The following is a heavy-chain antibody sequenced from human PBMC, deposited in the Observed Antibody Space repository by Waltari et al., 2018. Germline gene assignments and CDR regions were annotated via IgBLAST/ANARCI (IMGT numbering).Heavy chain of an antibody. J-gene: IGHJ4*02. Sequence: EVQLAESGGGLAQPGGSLRLSCTASGFSFSDFGMSWVRQAPGEGLEWVSGIQPRVVFKNYIDSVKGRFTISRDNSNNIGYLQMNSLRAEDTAVYYCATRGYCDGGSCSLDKWGQGTLVTVS. CDR3: ATRGYCDGGSCSLDK. CDR1: GFSFSDFG. V-gene: IGHV3-23*04. D-gene: IGHD2-15*01. CDR2: IQPRVVFK.